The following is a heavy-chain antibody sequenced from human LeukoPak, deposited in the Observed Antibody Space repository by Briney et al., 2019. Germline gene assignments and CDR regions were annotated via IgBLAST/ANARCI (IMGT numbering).Heavy chain of an antibody. CDR3: AKDGRTYYYGSGSYFGWFDP. CDR1: GFTFSSYA. Sequence: SGGSLRLSCAASGFTFSSYAMSWVRQAPGKGLEWVSSISGSGDITYSADSVKGRFTISRDNSKSTVYLQMNSLRVEDTAVYYCAKDGRTYYYGSGSYFGWFDPWGQGTLVTVSS. J-gene: IGHJ5*02. V-gene: IGHV3-23*01. CDR2: ISGSGDIT. D-gene: IGHD3-10*01.